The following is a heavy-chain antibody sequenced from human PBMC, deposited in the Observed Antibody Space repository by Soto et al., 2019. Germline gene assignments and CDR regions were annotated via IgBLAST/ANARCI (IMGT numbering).Heavy chain of an antibody. CDR3: AKASSAWYDSKSYYFDD. Sequence: LRLSCAASGFSFSDYAMNWVRQAPGKGLECVSEISATGGSTFYADFVKGRFTISRDNSKNTLYLHLTSLRDEDTARYYCAKASSAWYDSKSYYFDDWGPGTLVTVSS. V-gene: IGHV3-23*01. D-gene: IGHD6-19*01. J-gene: IGHJ4*02. CDR1: GFSFSDYA. CDR2: ISATGGST.